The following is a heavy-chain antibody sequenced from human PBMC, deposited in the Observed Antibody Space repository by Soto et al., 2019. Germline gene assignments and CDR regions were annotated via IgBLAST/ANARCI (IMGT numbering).Heavy chain of an antibody. CDR3: QSDPYFIYDIDY. Sequence: GGSLRPSCAAPGLKFSSYGMNWARQAPGMGLEWVAHIDSSAATISYAESVRGRFTISRDNAKNSLYLQMDSLRAEDTSIYYRQSDPYFIYDIDYWGQGILVTASS. J-gene: IGHJ4*03. CDR1: GLKFSSYG. CDR2: IDSSAATI. D-gene: IGHD1-1*01. V-gene: IGHV3-48*03.